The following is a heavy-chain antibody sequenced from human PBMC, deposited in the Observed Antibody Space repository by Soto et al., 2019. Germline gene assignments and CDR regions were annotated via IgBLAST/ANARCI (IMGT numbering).Heavy chain of an antibody. CDR1: GFTFISYG. V-gene: IGHV3-33*01. Sequence: GGSLRLSCAASGFTFISYGMHWVRQAPCKGLEWVAVIWYDGSNKYYADSVKGRFTISRDNSKNTLYLQMNSLRAEDTAVYYCARDQRRFLEWLLESYYYGMDVWGQGTTVTVSS. D-gene: IGHD3-3*01. CDR3: ARDQRRFLEWLLESYYYGMDV. J-gene: IGHJ6*02. CDR2: IWYDGSNK.